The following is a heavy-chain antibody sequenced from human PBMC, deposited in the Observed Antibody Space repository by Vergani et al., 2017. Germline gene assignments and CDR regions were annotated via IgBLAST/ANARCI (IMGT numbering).Heavy chain of an antibody. CDR3: MRAAAGHYYYYYYMDV. CDR2: VFYGGRT. Sequence: QMQLQESGPGLVKPSETLSLSCTVSGDSISTSSYAWGWIRQPPGKTLEWIGTVFYGGRTSYNPSLKSRVTLSLDTSKKQISLHLTSVTAADTAVYYCMRAAAGHYYYYYYMDVWGKGTTVTVSS. J-gene: IGHJ6*03. CDR1: GDSISTSSYA. D-gene: IGHD6-13*01. V-gene: IGHV4-39*01.